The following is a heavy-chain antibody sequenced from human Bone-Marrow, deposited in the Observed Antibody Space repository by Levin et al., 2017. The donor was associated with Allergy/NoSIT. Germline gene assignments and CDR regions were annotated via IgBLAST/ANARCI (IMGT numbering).Heavy chain of an antibody. V-gene: IGHV4-31*03. J-gene: IGHJ5*02. CDR2: IYYSGST. CDR1: GGSISSGGYY. D-gene: IGHD3-3*01. CDR3: ARVKGGYYTDGSFGWFDP. Sequence: PSETLSLTCTVSGGSISSGGYYWSWIRQHPGKGLEWIGYIYYSGSTYYNPSLKSRVTISVDTSKNQFSLKLSSVTAADTAVYYCARVKGGYYTDGSFGWFDPWGQGTLVTVSS.